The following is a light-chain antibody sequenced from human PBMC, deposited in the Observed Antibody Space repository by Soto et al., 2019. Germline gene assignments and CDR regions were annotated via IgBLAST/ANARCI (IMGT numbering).Light chain of an antibody. CDR1: QGISSY. CDR2: AAS. J-gene: IGKJ5*01. CDR3: QQLNSYPP. V-gene: IGKV1-9*01. Sequence: IQLTQSPSFLSASVGDRVTITCRASQGISSYLAWYQQKPGKAPKLLIYAASTLQSGVPSRFSGSGSGTEFTLTISSLQPEDFATYYCQQLNSYPPFGQGTRLEIK.